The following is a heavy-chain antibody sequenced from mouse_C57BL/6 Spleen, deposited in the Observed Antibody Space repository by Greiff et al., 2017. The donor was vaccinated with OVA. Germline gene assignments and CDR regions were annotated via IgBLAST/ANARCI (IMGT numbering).Heavy chain of an antibody. J-gene: IGHJ3*01. D-gene: IGHD2-1*01. CDR3: TVYGNFFAY. CDR1: GFNIKDYY. Sequence: VHVKQSGAELVRPGASVKLSCTASGFNIKDYYMHWVKQRPEQGLEWIGRIDPEDGDTEYAPKFQGKATMTADTSSNTAYLQLSSLTSEDTAVYYCTVYGNFFAYWGQGTLVTVSA. CDR2: IDPEDGDT. V-gene: IGHV14-1*01.